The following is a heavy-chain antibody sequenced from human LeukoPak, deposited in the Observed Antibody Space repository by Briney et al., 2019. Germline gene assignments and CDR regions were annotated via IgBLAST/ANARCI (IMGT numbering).Heavy chain of an antibody. D-gene: IGHD1-1*01. CDR1: GGSISSYY. CDR2: TSYSGST. Sequence: SETLSLTCTVSGGSISSYYWSWIRQPPGKGLEWIGYTSYSGSTNFNPSLKSRVTISVDTSKNQFSLKLSSVTAADTAVYYCAREGTAGTNLNWFDPWGQGTLVTVSS. CDR3: AREGTAGTNLNWFDP. J-gene: IGHJ5*02. V-gene: IGHV4-59*01.